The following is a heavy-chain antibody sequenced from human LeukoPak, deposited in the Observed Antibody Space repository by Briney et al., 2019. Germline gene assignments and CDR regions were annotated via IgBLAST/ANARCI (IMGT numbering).Heavy chain of an antibody. CDR3: ARDGVVNFWVSYGTYNYYYHMDV. V-gene: IGHV3-7*01. CDR1: GFTFSNYW. J-gene: IGHJ6*02. D-gene: IGHD3-16*01. Sequence: GGSLRLSCAASGFTFSNYWMSGVRQAPGRGLEWVANIKEEGSEKDYVDSVKGRFTISRDNAQSSLYLQMDSLRAEDTAVYYCARDGVVNFWVSYGTYNYYYHMDVWGQGTTVTVSS. CDR2: IKEEGSEK.